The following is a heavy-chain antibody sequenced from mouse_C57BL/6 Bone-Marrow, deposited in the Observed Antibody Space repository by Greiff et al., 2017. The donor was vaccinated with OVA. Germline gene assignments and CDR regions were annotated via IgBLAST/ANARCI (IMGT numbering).Heavy chain of an antibody. CDR1: GFTFSDAW. CDR3: TRKRRAQAEGY. CDR2: IRNKANNHAT. J-gene: IGHJ2*01. Sequence: EVKLVESGGGLVQPGGSMKLSCAASGFTFSDAWMDWVRQSPEKGLEWVAEIRNKANNHATYYAESVKGRFTISRDDSKSSVYLQMNSLRAEDTGIYYCTRKRRAQAEGYWGQGTTLTVSS. V-gene: IGHV6-6*01. D-gene: IGHD3-2*02.